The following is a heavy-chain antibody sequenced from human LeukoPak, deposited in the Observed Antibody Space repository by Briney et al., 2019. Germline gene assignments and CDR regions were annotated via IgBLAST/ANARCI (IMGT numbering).Heavy chain of an antibody. D-gene: IGHD1-1*01. Sequence: GGSLRLSCAASGFTFSSYAMSWVRQAPGEGPEWVSTITPSGGSTYYADSVKGRFTISRDNSKNTLYLQMNSLRAEDRAVYYCAKFSGRNADFDYWGQGTLVTVSS. CDR3: AKFSGRNADFDY. CDR2: ITPSGGST. CDR1: GFTFSSYA. J-gene: IGHJ4*02. V-gene: IGHV3-23*01.